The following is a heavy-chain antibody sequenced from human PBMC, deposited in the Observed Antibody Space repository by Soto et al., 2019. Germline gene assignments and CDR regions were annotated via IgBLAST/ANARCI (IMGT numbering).Heavy chain of an antibody. CDR2: ISSSSSTI. D-gene: IGHD3-22*01. CDR3: ARDHPLLTYYYDSSGRFQH. Sequence: GGSLRLSCAASGFTFSSYSMNWVRQAPGKGLEWVSYISSSSSTIYYADSVKGRFTISRDNAKNSLYLQMNSLRDEDTAVYYCARDHPLLTYYYDSSGRFQHWGQGTLVTVSS. CDR1: GFTFSSYS. V-gene: IGHV3-48*02. J-gene: IGHJ1*01.